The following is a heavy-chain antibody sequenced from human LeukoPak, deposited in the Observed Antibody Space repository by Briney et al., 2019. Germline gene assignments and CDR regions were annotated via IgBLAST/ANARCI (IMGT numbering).Heavy chain of an antibody. D-gene: IGHD3-22*01. CDR2: INHSGST. V-gene: IGHV4-34*01. CDR1: GGSFSGYY. CDR3: ARARAHLKYYYDNSGYYYFDY. Sequence: PSETLSLTCAVYGGSFSGYYWSWIRQPPGKGLEWIGEINHSGSTNYNPSLKSRVTISVDTSKNQFSLKLSPVTAADTAVYYCARARAHLKYYYDNSGYYYFDYWGQGTLVAVSS. J-gene: IGHJ4*02.